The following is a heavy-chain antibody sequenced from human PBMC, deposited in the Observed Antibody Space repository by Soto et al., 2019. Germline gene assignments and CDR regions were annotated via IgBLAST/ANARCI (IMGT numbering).Heavy chain of an antibody. CDR2: IYWNDEK. D-gene: IGHD6-19*01. J-gene: IGHJ4*02. V-gene: IGHV2-5*01. CDR1: GFSLSTTAVG. CDR3: RLLGYSTGWSGH. Sequence: QITLKESGPTLVKPTQTLTLTCTVSGFSLSTTAVGVGWVRQPPGKSLEWLGLIYWNDEKRYSPSLKTRPTITKDASKNRVDLTMIIMDPVDTATYYCRLLGYSTGWSGHWGQGSPVTVSS.